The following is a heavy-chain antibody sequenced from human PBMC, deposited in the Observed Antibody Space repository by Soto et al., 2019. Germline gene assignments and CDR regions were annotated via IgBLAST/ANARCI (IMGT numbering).Heavy chain of an antibody. CDR1: GFTFSTYG. D-gene: IGHD1-1*01. J-gene: IGHJ4*02. Sequence: QVQLVESGGGVVQPGRSLRLSCAASGFTFSTYGMHWVRQAPGKGLEWVAVISYDGVNKYYADSVKGRFTISRDNSKNPVYLQRNSLRAEDTAVYYCAKSVYNWNDGFFDYWGQGTLVTVSS. CDR2: ISYDGVNK. CDR3: AKSVYNWNDGFFDY. V-gene: IGHV3-30*18.